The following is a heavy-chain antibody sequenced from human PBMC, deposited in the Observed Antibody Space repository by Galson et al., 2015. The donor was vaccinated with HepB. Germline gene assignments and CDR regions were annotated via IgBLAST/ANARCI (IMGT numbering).Heavy chain of an antibody. V-gene: IGHV3-30-3*01. CDR2: TSNDGASR. CDR3: ARGGTTEKLDS. D-gene: IGHD1-1*01. CDR1: GFTLSRYV. J-gene: IGHJ4*02. Sequence: SLRLSCAASGFTLSRYVMYWVRQAPGKGLEWVALTSNDGASRSYADSVKGRLTISRDSPKNTLYLQMHSLRPADTAVYLCARGGTTEKLDSWGQGTLVTVSS.